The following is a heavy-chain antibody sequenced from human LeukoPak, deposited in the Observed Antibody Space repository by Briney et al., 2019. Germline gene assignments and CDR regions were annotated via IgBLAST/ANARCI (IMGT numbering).Heavy chain of an antibody. Sequence: ASVKVSCKVSGYTLTELSMHWVRQAPGKGLEWMGGFDPEDGETIYAQKFQGRVTMTEDTSTDTAYMELSSLRSEDTAVYYCATARALREVRFNPYGMDVWGQGTTVTVSS. V-gene: IGHV1-24*01. CDR1: GYTLTELS. D-gene: IGHD3-3*01. CDR3: ATARALREVRFNPYGMDV. CDR2: FDPEDGET. J-gene: IGHJ6*02.